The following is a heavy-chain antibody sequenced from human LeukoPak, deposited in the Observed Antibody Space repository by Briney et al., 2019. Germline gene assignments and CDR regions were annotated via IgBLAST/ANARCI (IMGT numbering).Heavy chain of an antibody. V-gene: IGHV4-34*01. CDR2: INDSGST. CDR3: ARGQYCSTTTCYSARRYFGF. Sequence: PSETLSLTCAVSGGAFSNYFWTWIRQPPGKGLEWIAEINDSGSTNSNSSLRSRVAISVDTSKNQFSLRLTSVTAADTAVYYCARGQYCSTTTCYSARRYFGFWGQGTLVTVSS. D-gene: IGHD2-2*01. J-gene: IGHJ4*02. CDR1: GGAFSNYF.